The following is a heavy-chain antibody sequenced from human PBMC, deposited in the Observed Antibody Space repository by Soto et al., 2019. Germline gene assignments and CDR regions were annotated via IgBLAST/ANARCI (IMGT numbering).Heavy chain of an antibody. J-gene: IGHJ4*02. CDR3: ARERRAAAAPDY. V-gene: IGHV4-59*01. CDR1: GGSISSYY. CDR2: IYYSGST. D-gene: IGHD6-13*01. Sequence: QVQLQESGPGLVKPSETLSLTCTVSGGSISSYYWSWFRQHPGKGLEWIGYIYYSGSTNYNPSLKSRVTISVDTSKNQFSLKLSSVTAADTAVYYCARERRAAAAPDYWGQGTLVTVSS.